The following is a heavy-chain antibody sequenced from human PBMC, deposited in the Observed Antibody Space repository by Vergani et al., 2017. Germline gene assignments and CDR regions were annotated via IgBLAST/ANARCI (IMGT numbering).Heavy chain of an antibody. Sequence: QVQLVQSGAEVKKPGSSVKVSCKASGGTFSSYTIRWVRQAPGQGLEWMGRIIPILGIANYAQKFQGRVTITADQSTSTAYMELSSLRSEDTAVYYCTRGWYYDSIAYWAYWGQGTLVTVSS. CDR1: GGTFSSYT. CDR3: TRGWYYDSIAYWAY. J-gene: IGHJ4*02. V-gene: IGHV1-69*02. CDR2: IIPILGIA. D-gene: IGHD3-22*01.